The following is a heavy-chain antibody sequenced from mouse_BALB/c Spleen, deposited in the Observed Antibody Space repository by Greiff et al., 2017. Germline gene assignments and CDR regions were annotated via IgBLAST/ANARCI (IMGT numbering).Heavy chain of an antibody. CDR2: IWAGGST. V-gene: IGHV2-9*02. J-gene: IGHJ2*01. D-gene: IGHD1-1*01. CDR3: ARDRGSSFDY. CDR1: GFSLTSYG. Sequence: VMLVESGPGLVAPSQSLSITCTVSGFSLTSYGVHWVRQPPGKGLEWLGVIWAGGSTNYNSALMSRLSISKDNSKSQVFLKMNSLQTDDTAMYYCARDRGSSFDYWGQGTTLTVSS.